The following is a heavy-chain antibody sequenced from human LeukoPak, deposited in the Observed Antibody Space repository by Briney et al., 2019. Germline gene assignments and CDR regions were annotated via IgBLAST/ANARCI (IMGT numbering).Heavy chain of an antibody. V-gene: IGHV3-48*03. D-gene: IGHD3-10*02. Sequence: PGGSLRLSCAASGFTFSSYEMNWVRQAPGKGLEWVSYISSSGSTKYYADSVKGRFTISRDNAKNSLYLQINSLRAEDTAVDYCAELGITMIGGVWGKGTTVTISS. J-gene: IGHJ6*04. CDR1: GFTFSSYE. CDR2: ISSSGSTK. CDR3: AELGITMIGGV.